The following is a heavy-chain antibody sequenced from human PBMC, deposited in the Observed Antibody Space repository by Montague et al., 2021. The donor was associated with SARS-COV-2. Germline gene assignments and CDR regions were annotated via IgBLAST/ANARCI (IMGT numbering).Heavy chain of an antibody. Sequence: SETLSLTCTVSGGSISSSSHYWAWIRQPPGKGLEWIGSIYYRGSTYYNPSLKSRDFISVDTSKNQLSLTLTSVTAADTAVYYCATQEDPSGWIPGPFDFWGQGTLLSVSS. CDR1: GGSISSSSHY. CDR3: ATQEDPSGWIPGPFDF. V-gene: IGHV4-39*01. D-gene: IGHD6-19*01. J-gene: IGHJ4*02. CDR2: IYYRGST.